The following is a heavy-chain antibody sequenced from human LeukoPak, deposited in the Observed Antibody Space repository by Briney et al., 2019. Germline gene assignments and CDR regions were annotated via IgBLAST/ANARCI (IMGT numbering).Heavy chain of an antibody. J-gene: IGHJ5*02. CDR2: INHSGST. V-gene: IGHV4-34*01. CDR1: GGSFSGYY. CDR3: VGFHDFWSGYQGDWFDP. Sequence: PSETLSLTCAVYGGSFSGYYWSWIRQPPGKGLEWIGEINHSGSTNYNPSLKSRVTISVDTSKNQFSLKLSSVTAADTAVYYCVGFHDFWSGYQGDWFDPWGQGTLVTVSS. D-gene: IGHD3-3*01.